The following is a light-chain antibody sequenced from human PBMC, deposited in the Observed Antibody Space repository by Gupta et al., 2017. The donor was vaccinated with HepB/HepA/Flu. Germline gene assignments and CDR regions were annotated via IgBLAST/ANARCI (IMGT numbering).Light chain of an antibody. CDR2: GAS. CDR3: QQYGSSSFT. Sequence: IVLTQSPGTMSLSTGERATLSCRASQSVSSNYLAWYQQKPDQAPRLLIYGASSRASGIPDRFSGSGSGTDFTLTISRLEPEDFAVYYCQQYGSSSFTFGPGTKVDIK. CDR1: QSVSSNY. J-gene: IGKJ3*01. V-gene: IGKV3-20*01.